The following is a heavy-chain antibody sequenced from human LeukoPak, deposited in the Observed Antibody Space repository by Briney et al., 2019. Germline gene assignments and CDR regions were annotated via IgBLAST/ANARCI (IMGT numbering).Heavy chain of an antibody. CDR3: ARERTGDGYPD. CDR1: GYTFTNYY. V-gene: IGHV1-46*01. CDR2: INPSGGST. D-gene: IGHD5-24*01. Sequence: GASVKVSCKASGYTFTNYYLHWVRQAPGQGLEWMGIINPSGGSTSYAQKFQGRVIMTRDTSTNTVYMELSSLRSEDTAVYYCARERTGDGYPDWGQGTLVTVSS. J-gene: IGHJ4*02.